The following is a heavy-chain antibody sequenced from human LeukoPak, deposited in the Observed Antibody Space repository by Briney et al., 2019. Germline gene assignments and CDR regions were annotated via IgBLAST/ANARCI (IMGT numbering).Heavy chain of an antibody. CDR1: GYTFINYG. CDR2: IGAYNGDT. CDR3: ARDSNNWYDYYYYMDV. Sequence: ASVKVSCKASGYTFINYGISWVRQALGQGLEWMGWIGAYNGDTNYTQKLQGRVTMTTDKSASTAYMELRSLRSDDTAIYYCARDSNNWYDYYYYMDVWGKGTTVTASS. J-gene: IGHJ6*03. D-gene: IGHD1-20*01. V-gene: IGHV1-18*01.